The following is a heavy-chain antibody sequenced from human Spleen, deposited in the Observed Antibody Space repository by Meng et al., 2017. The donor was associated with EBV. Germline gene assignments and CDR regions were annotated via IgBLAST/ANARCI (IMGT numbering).Heavy chain of an antibody. CDR2: IYHSGST. J-gene: IGHJ4*02. D-gene: IGHD6-19*01. Sequence: RPASGPGLVNPSETLSLTCTVSGGSVSRGSYYWSWFRQPPGKGLEWIGYIYHSGSTKYNPSLTSRVTISVDTSKNQFSLNLRSVTAADTAVYYCARDGYSSGIDYWGQGTLVTVSS. CDR1: GGSVSRGSYY. CDR3: ARDGYSSGIDY. V-gene: IGHV4-61*01.